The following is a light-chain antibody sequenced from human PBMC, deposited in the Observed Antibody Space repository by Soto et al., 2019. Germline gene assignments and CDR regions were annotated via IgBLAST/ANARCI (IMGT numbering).Light chain of an antibody. CDR2: DVS. V-gene: IGKV1-13*02. Sequence: AIQLTQSPSSLSASVGDRVTITCRASQDMRGALAWYQQKPGKAPKILIYDVSTLESGVPSRFSGSSSGTDFTLTISSLQPVDFATYYCQQFKSYPITFGQGTRQEIK. CDR1: QDMRGA. J-gene: IGKJ5*01. CDR3: QQFKSYPIT.